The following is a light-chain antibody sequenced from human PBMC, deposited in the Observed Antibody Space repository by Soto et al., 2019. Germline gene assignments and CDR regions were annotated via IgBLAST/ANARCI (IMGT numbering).Light chain of an antibody. CDR3: SSYKSSSFYV. CDR2: EVS. Sequence: QSVLTQPASVSGSPGQSITISCTGTSSDVGGYNYVSWYQQHPGKAPKLMIYEVSNRPSGVSNRFSGSKSGNTASLTISGLQAEDEADYYCSSYKSSSFYVFGTGTKVTVL. CDR1: SSDVGGYNY. J-gene: IGLJ1*01. V-gene: IGLV2-14*01.